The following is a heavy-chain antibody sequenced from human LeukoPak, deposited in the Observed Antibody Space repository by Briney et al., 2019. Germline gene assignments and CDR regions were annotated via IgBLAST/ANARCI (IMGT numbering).Heavy chain of an antibody. D-gene: IGHD2-15*01. CDR2: ISGSGGST. V-gene: IGHV3-23*01. CDR1: GFTFSSYA. J-gene: IGHJ4*02. CDR3: AKDPWWELGY. Sequence: WGSLRLSCAASGFTFSSYAMSWLRQAPGNGREWVSAISGSGGSTYYADSVKGRFTSSRYNSKNTLDLQMNSLRAEDTAVYYCAKDPWWELGYWGQGTLVTVS.